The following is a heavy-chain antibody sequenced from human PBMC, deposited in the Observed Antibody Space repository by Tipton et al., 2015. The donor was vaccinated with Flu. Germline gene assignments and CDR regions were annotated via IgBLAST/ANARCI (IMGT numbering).Heavy chain of an antibody. J-gene: IGHJ4*02. Sequence: QVQLVQSGAEVKKPGASVKVSCKASGYTFTGHFMHWVRQAPGQGLEWMGWINPNNGVTEFAQKFQGRVTLTRDTSINTAYMEVSSLRSDDTAVYYCAVIAVATSGPSVYLDYWGQGTLVTVSS. V-gene: IGHV1-2*02. CDR2: INPNNGVT. CDR3: AVIAVATSGPSVYLDY. D-gene: IGHD6-19*01. CDR1: GYTFTGHF.